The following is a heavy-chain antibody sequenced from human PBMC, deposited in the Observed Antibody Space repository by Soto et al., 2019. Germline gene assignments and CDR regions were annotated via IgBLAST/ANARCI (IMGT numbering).Heavy chain of an antibody. D-gene: IGHD3-10*01. V-gene: IGHV3-23*01. CDR2: ISASGADT. Sequence: EVQLLESGGDVAQPGGSLRISCVASGFTFSIYGVFWVRQAPGKGLQWVSAISASGADTYSAISVKGRFTISRDISKYTRYLQMNSLRAEDTAIYYCAKERGSRGPADYWGQGTLVTVSS. J-gene: IGHJ4*02. CDR1: GFTFSIYG. CDR3: AKERGSRGPADY.